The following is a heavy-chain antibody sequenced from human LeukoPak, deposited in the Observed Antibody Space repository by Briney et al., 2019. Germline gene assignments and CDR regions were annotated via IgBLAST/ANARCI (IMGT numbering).Heavy chain of an antibody. CDR2: INHSGST. D-gene: IGHD3-22*01. J-gene: IGHJ4*02. Sequence: SETLSLTSAVYGGSFSGYYWSWIRQPPGKGLEWIGEINHSGSTNYNPSLKSRVTISVDTSKNQFSLKLSSVTAADTAVYYCARGDRDSSGYYAYWGQGTLVTVSS. CDR3: ARGDRDSSGYYAY. CDR1: GGSFSGYY. V-gene: IGHV4-34*01.